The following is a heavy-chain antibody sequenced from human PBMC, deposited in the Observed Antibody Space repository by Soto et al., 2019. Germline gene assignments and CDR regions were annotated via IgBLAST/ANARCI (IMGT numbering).Heavy chain of an antibody. J-gene: IGHJ5*01. CDR1: GFTFTSYA. V-gene: IGHV3-23*01. D-gene: IGHD4-17*01. Sequence: GGSLRLSCAASGFTFTSYAMSWVRQAPGKGLEWVSAISGSGGSTYYANSVKGRFTISRDNSKSTLYLQMNSLRAEDTAIYYCAKDRYGDDSWGQGTLVTVSS. CDR3: AKDRYGDDS. CDR2: ISGSGGST.